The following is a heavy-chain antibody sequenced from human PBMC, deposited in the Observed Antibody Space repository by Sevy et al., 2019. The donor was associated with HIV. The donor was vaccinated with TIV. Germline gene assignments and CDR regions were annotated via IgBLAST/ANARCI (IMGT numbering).Heavy chain of an antibody. J-gene: IGHJ4*02. Sequence: GGSLRLSCAASGFTFSSYAMSWVRQAPGKGLEWVSAISGSGGSTYYADSVKGRFTISRDNSKNTLYLQMNSLRAEDTAVYYCAKDGGPPGIAVAGTGGYFDDWGQGTLVTVSS. CDR3: AKDGGPPGIAVAGTGGYFDD. CDR2: ISGSGGST. V-gene: IGHV3-23*01. D-gene: IGHD6-19*01. CDR1: GFTFSSYA.